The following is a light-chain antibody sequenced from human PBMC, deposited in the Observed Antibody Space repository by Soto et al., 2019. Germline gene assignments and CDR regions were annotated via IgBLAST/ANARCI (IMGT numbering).Light chain of an antibody. CDR3: QHRHN. V-gene: IGKV3-11*01. CDR1: QSVSSD. J-gene: IGKJ3*01. CDR2: DTS. Sequence: EIVLTQSPATLSLSPGERATLSCRASQSVSSDFAWYQQKPGQAPRLLIYDTSNRATAIPARFSGSGSGTDFTLTISRLEPEDFAVYYCQHRHNFGPGTKVDIK.